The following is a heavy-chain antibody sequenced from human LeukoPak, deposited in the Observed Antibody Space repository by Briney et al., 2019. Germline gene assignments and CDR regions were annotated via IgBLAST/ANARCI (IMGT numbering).Heavy chain of an antibody. J-gene: IGHJ4*02. D-gene: IGHD5-12*01. Sequence: SETLFLTCTVSGGSISTYYWSWIRQPPGKGLEWIGYIHYSGNTNYSPSLKSRVTMSVDTSKNQFSLNLSSMAAADTAVYYCTRASRGYANFDYWGQGTLVTVSS. CDR2: IHYSGNT. V-gene: IGHV4-59*01. CDR1: GGSISTYY. CDR3: TRASRGYANFDY.